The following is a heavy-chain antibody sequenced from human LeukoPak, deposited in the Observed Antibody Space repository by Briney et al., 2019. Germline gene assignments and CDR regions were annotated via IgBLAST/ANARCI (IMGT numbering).Heavy chain of an antibody. Sequence: SVKVSCKASGGTFSSYAISWVRQAPGQGLEWMGRIIPILGIANYAQKFQGRVTITADKSTSTAYMELSSLRSEDTAVYYCARIDDPEGTQRPFDYWGQGTLVTVSS. V-gene: IGHV1-69*04. D-gene: IGHD1-14*01. CDR3: ARIDDPEGTQRPFDY. CDR2: IIPILGIA. J-gene: IGHJ4*02. CDR1: GGTFSSYA.